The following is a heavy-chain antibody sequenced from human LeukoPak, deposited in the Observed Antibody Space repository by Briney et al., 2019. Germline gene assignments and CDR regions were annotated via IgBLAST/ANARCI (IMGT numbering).Heavy chain of an antibody. CDR1: GFTFSFYA. V-gene: IGHV3-23*01. CDR3: AKGRAPYRYSGSLDAFDI. J-gene: IGHJ3*02. Sequence: PGGSLRLSCAGSGFTFSFYAMSWVRQAPGKGLEWVSAISGSGGSTYYADSVKGRFTISRDNSKNTLYLQMNSLRAEDTAVYYCAKGRAPYRYSGSLDAFDIWGQGTMVTVSS. D-gene: IGHD1-26*01. CDR2: ISGSGGST.